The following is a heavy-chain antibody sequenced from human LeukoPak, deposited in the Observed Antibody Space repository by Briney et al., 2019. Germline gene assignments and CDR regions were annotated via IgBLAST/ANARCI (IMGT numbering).Heavy chain of an antibody. CDR2: IYTSEST. J-gene: IGHJ3*02. CDR3: ARVGYSGSLSGSFDI. Sequence: SETLSLTCSVSGGSISSSNYYWSWIRQPAGKGLEWIGRIYTSESTNYNPSLKSRVTISVDTSRNQFSLKLSSVTAADTAVYYCARVGYSGSLSGSFDIWGQGTMVTVSS. CDR1: GGSISSSNYY. V-gene: IGHV4-61*02. D-gene: IGHD1-26*01.